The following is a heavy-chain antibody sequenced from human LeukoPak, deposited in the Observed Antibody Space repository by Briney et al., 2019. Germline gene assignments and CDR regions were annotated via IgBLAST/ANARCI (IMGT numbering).Heavy chain of an antibody. D-gene: IGHD3-16*02. Sequence: PSQTLSLTCTVSGGSISSGGYYWSWIRQHPGKGLEWIGYIYYSGSTYYNPSLESRVTISVDTSKNQFSLKLSSVTAADTAVYYCARGRHDYVWGSYRYFDYWGQGTLVTVSS. V-gene: IGHV4-31*03. CDR2: IYYSGST. CDR1: GGSISSGGYY. CDR3: ARGRHDYVWGSYRYFDY. J-gene: IGHJ4*02.